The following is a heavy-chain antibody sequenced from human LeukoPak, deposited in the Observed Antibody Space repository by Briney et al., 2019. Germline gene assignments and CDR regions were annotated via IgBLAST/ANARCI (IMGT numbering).Heavy chain of an antibody. J-gene: IGHJ3*02. CDR1: GYTFTSYG. D-gene: IGHD3-3*01. CDR2: ISAYNGNT. Sequence: ASVKVSCKASGYTFTSYGISWVRQAPGQGLEWMGWISAYNGNTNYAQKLQGRVTMTTDTSTSTAYMELRSLGSDDTAVYYCARDQGVTIFGVVIKSAFDIWGQGTMVTVSS. V-gene: IGHV1-18*01. CDR3: ARDQGVTIFGVVIKSAFDI.